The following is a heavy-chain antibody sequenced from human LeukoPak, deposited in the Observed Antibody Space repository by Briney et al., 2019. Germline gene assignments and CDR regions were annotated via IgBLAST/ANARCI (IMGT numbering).Heavy chain of an antibody. CDR2: VYYTESP. Sequence: SETLSLTCTVSGASITSYFWSWVRQPPGKGLEWIGYVYYTESPNYNPSLKSRLTISVDTSKNQFSLRLTSVTPANTAGYYCALGAAFDIWGQGTMVTVSS. D-gene: IGHD3-16*01. V-gene: IGHV4-59*01. CDR1: GASITSYF. J-gene: IGHJ3*02. CDR3: ALGAAFDI.